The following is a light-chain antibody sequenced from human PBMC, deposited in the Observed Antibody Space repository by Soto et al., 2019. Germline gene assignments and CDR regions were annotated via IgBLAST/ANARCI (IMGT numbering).Light chain of an antibody. Sequence: QSALTQPASVSGSPGQSVTISCTGTRSDVCNYNYVSWYQQHPGKVPKLLIYDFSRRPSGISSRFSGSKSGNTASLTISGLQAEDEATYYCSSYTATATLVFGGGTQLTVL. CDR3: SSYTATATLV. V-gene: IGLV2-14*03. J-gene: IGLJ2*01. CDR2: DFS. CDR1: RSDVCNYNY.